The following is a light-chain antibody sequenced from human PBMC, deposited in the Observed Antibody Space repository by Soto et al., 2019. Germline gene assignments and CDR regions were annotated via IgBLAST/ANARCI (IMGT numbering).Light chain of an antibody. CDR2: DAS. CDR1: QSVSSY. Sequence: EIVLTQSPATLSLSPGERATLSCRASQSVSSYLAWYQQKPGQAPRLLIYDASNRATGIPARFSGSGSGTDFTLTISSLEPEDFAVYYCQQRSTGSGWTFGQGTKVEIK. J-gene: IGKJ1*01. CDR3: QQRSTGSGWT. V-gene: IGKV3-11*01.